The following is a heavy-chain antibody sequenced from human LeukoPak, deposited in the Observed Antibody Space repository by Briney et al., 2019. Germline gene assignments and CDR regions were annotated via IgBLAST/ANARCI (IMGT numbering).Heavy chain of an antibody. CDR1: GGSISSYY. J-gene: IGHJ4*02. Sequence: PSETLSLTCTVSGGSISSYYWSWIRQPPGKELEWIGYIYYSGSTNYNPSLKSRVTISVDTSKNQFSLKLSSVTAADTAVYYCAGASYDSSGVHWGQGTLVTVSS. V-gene: IGHV4-59*01. D-gene: IGHD3-22*01. CDR3: AGASYDSSGVH. CDR2: IYYSGST.